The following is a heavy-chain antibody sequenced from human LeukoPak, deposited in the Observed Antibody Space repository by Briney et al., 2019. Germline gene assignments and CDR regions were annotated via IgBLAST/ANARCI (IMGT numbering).Heavy chain of an antibody. V-gene: IGHV3-23*01. J-gene: IGHJ4*02. D-gene: IGHD2-8*01. Sequence: PWGSLRLSCAASGFTFSSYAMSWVRQAPGKGLEWVSAISGSGGSTYYADSVRGRFTISRDNSKNTLYLQMNSLRAEDTAVYYCAKEVRHCTNGVCPPYLPDYWGQGTLVTVSS. CDR2: ISGSGGST. CDR1: GFTFSSYA. CDR3: AKEVRHCTNGVCPPYLPDY.